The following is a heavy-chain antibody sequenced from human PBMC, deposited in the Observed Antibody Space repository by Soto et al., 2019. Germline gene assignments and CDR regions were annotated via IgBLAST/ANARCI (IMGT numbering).Heavy chain of an antibody. CDR1: GFTFSGYS. V-gene: IGHV3-21*06. D-gene: IGHD6-19*01. CDR2: ISSRSTNI. Sequence: GGSLRLSCVVSGFTFSGYSMAWVRQAPGRGLEWVASISSRSTNIDYADSVKGRFTISRDNAKNLVSLQMSSLRGEDTALYYCAKFTEPGYSSIWYYFEYWGQGTPVTVSS. CDR3: AKFTEPGYSSIWYYFEY. J-gene: IGHJ4*02.